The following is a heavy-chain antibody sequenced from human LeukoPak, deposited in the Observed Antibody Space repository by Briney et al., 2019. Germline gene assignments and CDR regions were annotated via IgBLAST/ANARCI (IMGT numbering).Heavy chain of an antibody. V-gene: IGHV3-23*01. Sequence: PGGSLRLSCAASGFTFSSSAMSWVRQAPGKGLEWVSAISNNGGYTYYADSVKGRFTISGDNSKNTLYLQMNSLRAEDTAVYYCAKEAAAMPTYYFDYWGQGTLVTVSS. CDR3: AKEAAAMPTYYFDY. D-gene: IGHD2-2*01. CDR1: GFTFSSSA. CDR2: ISNNGGYT. J-gene: IGHJ4*02.